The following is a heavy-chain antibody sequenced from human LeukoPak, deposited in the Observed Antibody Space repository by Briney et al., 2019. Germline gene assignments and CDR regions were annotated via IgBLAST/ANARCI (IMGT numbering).Heavy chain of an antibody. D-gene: IGHD4-17*01. CDR1: GFTFSKYA. Sequence: GGSLRLSCAASGFTFSKYAMHWVRQAPGKGLEWVAAISYDGSNKYYADSVKGRFTISRDNSKNTLYLQMNSLRAEDTAVYYCALTTVTRYYFDYWGQGTLVTVSS. V-gene: IGHV3-30*03. J-gene: IGHJ4*02. CDR3: ALTTVTRYYFDY. CDR2: ISYDGSNK.